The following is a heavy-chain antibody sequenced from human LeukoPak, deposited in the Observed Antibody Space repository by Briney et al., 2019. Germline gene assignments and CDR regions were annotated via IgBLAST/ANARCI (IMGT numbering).Heavy chain of an antibody. CDR3: AKGGGYEAQYYYYYLDV. CDR1: GFTFSSYG. J-gene: IGHJ6*03. CDR2: IRYDGSNK. D-gene: IGHD5-12*01. V-gene: IGHV3-30*02. Sequence: PGGSLRLSCAASGFTFSSYGMYWVRQAPGKGLELVAFIRYDGSNKYYADSVKGRFTVSRDNSKNTLYLQMKSLRAEDTAVYYCAKGGGYEAQYYYYYLDVWGKGTTVTISS.